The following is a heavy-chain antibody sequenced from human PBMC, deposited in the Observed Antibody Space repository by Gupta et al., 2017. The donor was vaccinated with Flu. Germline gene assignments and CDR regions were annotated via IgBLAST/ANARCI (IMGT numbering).Heavy chain of an antibody. J-gene: IGHJ3*01. Sequence: SWVRQAPGKGREWFSLTDRAPKTHYSDSVKGRFTISRYISKNVLLLQTNSLRAEDKAVYYCATLGDTYAFDFWGHGTMVTVS. D-gene: IGHD2-21*01. CDR2: TDRAPKT. V-gene: IGHV3-53*01. CDR3: ATLGDTYAFDF.